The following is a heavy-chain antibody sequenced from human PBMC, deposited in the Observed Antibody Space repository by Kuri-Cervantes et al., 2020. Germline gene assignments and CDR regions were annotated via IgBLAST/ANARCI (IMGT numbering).Heavy chain of an antibody. CDR1: GFTFSSYW. V-gene: IGHV3-74*01. J-gene: IGHJ6*02. D-gene: IGHD6-13*01. CDR2: INSDGSST. CDR3: ARSTPGYSSSWYGRYYYGMDV. Sequence: GESLKISCAASGFTFSSYWMHWVRQAPGKGLVWVSRINSDGSSTSYADSVKGRFTISRDNAKNTLYLQMNSLRAEDTAVYYRARSTPGYSSSWYGRYYYGMDVWGQGTTVTVSS.